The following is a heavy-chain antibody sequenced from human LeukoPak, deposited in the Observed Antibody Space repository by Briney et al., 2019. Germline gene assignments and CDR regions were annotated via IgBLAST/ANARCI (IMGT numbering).Heavy chain of an antibody. CDR3: ASSHGGSYLRGGYYFDY. CDR2: IYYSGST. J-gene: IGHJ4*02. D-gene: IGHD1-26*01. CDR1: GGSISGSSYY. V-gene: IGHV4-39*01. Sequence: SETLSLTCTVSGGSISGSSYYWGWIRQPPGKGLEWIGSIYYSGSTYYNPSLKSRVTISVGTSKNQFSLKLNSVTATDTAVYYCASSHGGSYLRGGYYFDYWGQGTLVTVSS.